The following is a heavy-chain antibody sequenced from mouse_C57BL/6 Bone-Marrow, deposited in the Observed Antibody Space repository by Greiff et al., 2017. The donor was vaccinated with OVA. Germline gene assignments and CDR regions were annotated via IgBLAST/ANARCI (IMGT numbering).Heavy chain of an antibody. CDR3: AGGYYYGSLFAY. CDR2: IYPRDGST. D-gene: IGHD1-1*01. Sequence: QVQLQQSGPELVKPGASVKLSCKASGYTFTSYDINWVQQRPGQGLEWIGWIYPRDGSTQYNEKFKGKATLTVDTYSSTAYMWLHSLTSEDSAVYVGAGGYYYGSLFAYWGQGTLVTVSA. CDR1: GYTFTSYD. J-gene: IGHJ3*01. V-gene: IGHV1-85*01.